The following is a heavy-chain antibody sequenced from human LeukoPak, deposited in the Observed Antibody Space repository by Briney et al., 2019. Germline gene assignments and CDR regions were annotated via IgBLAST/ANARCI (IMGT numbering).Heavy chain of an antibody. CDR2: LNPNSGGT. Sequence: ASVKVSCKASGYTFTGYYMHWERQAPGQGLEWMGWLNPNSGGTNFAQKFQGRVTMTRDTSISTAYMELSRLRSDDTAVYYCARESLEYSSSSDAFDIWGQGTMVTVSS. CDR1: GYTFTGYY. V-gene: IGHV1-2*02. J-gene: IGHJ3*02. D-gene: IGHD6-6*01. CDR3: ARESLEYSSSSDAFDI.